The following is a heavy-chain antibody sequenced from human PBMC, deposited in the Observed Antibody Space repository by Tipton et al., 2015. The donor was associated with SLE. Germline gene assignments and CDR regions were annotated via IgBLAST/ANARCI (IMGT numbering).Heavy chain of an antibody. J-gene: IGHJ4*02. CDR1: GGSISSLS. CDR3: AAGHTFGGVIVI. V-gene: IGHV4-59*01. Sequence: TLSLTCTVSGGSISSLSWSWIRQPPGKRLEWIGYIFYTGSTNYNPSLKSRVAMSVDMSKNQFSLKLTSVTAADTALYYCAAGHTFGGVIVIWGQGTLVTVSS. D-gene: IGHD3-16*02. CDR2: IFYTGST.